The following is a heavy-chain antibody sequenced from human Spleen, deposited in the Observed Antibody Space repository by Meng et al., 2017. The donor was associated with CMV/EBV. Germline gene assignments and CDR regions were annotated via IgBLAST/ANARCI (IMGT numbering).Heavy chain of an antibody. D-gene: IGHD1-20*01. J-gene: IGHJ6*02. V-gene: IGHV1-18*01. Sequence: ASVKVSCKASDYTFVNYGLSWVRRAPGQGLEWVGWISVYNGNTNYAQKFQGRVTMTTDTSTSTAYMELRSLTSHDTAVYYCARDAFITGTTYYYGMDVWGQGTTVTVSS. CDR1: DYTFVNYG. CDR2: ISVYNGNT. CDR3: ARDAFITGTTYYYGMDV.